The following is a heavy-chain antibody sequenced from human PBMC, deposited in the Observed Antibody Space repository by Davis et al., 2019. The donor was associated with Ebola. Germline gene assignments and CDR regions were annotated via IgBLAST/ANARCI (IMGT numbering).Heavy chain of an antibody. D-gene: IGHD2-2*01. V-gene: IGHV1-3*04. Sequence: AASVKVSCKASGYTFTSYAMHWVRQAPGQRLEWMGWINTGNGNTKYSQKFQGRVTITRDTSASTAYMELGSLRSEDTAVYYCARGYCSNTSCLYYFDYWGQGTLVTVSS. CDR1: GYTFTSYA. CDR3: ARGYCSNTSCLYYFDY. J-gene: IGHJ4*02. CDR2: INTGNGNT.